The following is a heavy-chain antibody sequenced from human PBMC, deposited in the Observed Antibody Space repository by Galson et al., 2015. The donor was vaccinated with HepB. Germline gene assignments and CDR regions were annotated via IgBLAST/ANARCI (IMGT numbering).Heavy chain of an antibody. CDR2: IDPSDSYS. CDR3: ARHPPEITAVTTFSWFDP. CDR1: GYNFPTYW. V-gene: IGHV5-10-1*01. Sequence: QSGAEVKKPGESLRISCKGSGYNFPTYWISWVRQMPGKGLEWMGRIDPSDSYSNYSPSFEGHVTMSADRSITTAYLQWSSLKASDTAVYYCARHPPEITAVTTFSWFDPWGQGTLVTVSS. D-gene: IGHD3-16*01. J-gene: IGHJ5*02.